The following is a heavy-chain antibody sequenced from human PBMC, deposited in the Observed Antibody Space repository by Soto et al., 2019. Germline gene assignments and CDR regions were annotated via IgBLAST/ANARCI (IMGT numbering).Heavy chain of an antibody. J-gene: IGHJ4*02. V-gene: IGHV3-30*03. CDR1: GLTFDTYG. Sequence: PGGSLRLSCAASGLTFDTYGFHWVRQSPAKGLEWLAALSRNGRNTYYADSVKGRLAISRATSGTTLFLQMSSMGPDDTAVYFCAHYPKHYHYDDDPYPGPIDSWGQGTRVTVSS. CDR3: AHYPKHYHYDDDPYPGPIDS. D-gene: IGHD3-16*01. CDR2: LSRNGRNT.